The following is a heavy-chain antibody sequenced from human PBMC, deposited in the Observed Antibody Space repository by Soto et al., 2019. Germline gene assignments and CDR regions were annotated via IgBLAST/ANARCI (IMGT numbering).Heavy chain of an antibody. J-gene: IGHJ4*02. Sequence: SETLSLTCAVSGGSISSGDYSWNWIRQPPGKGLEWIGYIYYGGSTYYNPSLQSRVTMSVDRSRNQFSLKLNSVTAADTAVYYCARGGGFLGYWGQGTLVTVSS. CDR2: IYYGGST. CDR3: ARGGGFLGY. V-gene: IGHV4-30-2*01. CDR1: GGSISSGDYS. D-gene: IGHD3-10*01.